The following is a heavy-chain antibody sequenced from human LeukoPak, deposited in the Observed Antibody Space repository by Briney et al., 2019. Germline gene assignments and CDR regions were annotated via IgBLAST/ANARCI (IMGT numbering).Heavy chain of an antibody. V-gene: IGHV3-7*04. J-gene: IGHJ4*02. CDR3: TRVGYIDEGIDY. Sequence: GGSLRLSCVASGFPFSSYWMTWVRQAPGKGLEWVANIKQDGSKKSYVDSVKGRFTNSRDNAKNSLYLQMNSLRAEDTAIYYCTRVGYIDEGIDYWGQGTLVTVSS. CDR1: GFPFSSYW. CDR2: IKQDGSKK. D-gene: IGHD5-24*01.